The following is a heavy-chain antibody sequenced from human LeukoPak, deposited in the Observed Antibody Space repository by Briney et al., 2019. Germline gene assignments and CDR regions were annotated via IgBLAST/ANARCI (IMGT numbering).Heavy chain of an antibody. Sequence: GGSLRLSCAASGFTFSSYAMSWVRQAPGKGLEWVSAISGSGGSTYYADSVKGRFTISRDNSKNTLYLQMNSLRAEDTAVYYCAKSYCSSTSCHIGYYYYMDVWGKGTTVTVSS. CDR1: GFTFSSYA. D-gene: IGHD2-2*01. CDR3: AKSYCSSTSCHIGYYYYMDV. J-gene: IGHJ6*03. CDR2: ISGSGGST. V-gene: IGHV3-23*01.